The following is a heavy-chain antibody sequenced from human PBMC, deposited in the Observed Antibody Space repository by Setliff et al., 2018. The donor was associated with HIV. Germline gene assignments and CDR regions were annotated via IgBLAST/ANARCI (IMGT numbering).Heavy chain of an antibody. CDR1: GYSISSGHY. Sequence: PSETLSLTCAVSGYSISSGHYWGWIRQPPGKGLEWIGSIYHSGTTYDNPSLKSRVTISVDTSKNQFSPKLSSVTAADTAVYYCARHGAYEAYYDYMDVWGKGTTVT. CDR3: ARHGAYEAYYDYMDV. D-gene: IGHD5-12*01. V-gene: IGHV4-38-2*01. J-gene: IGHJ6*03. CDR2: IYHSGTT.